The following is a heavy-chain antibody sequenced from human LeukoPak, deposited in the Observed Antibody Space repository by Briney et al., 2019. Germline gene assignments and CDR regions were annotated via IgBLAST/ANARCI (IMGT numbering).Heavy chain of an antibody. CDR1: GYTFTGYY. CDR3: ARGEEKAYYYESSGYLGDY. CDR2: INPNSGGT. D-gene: IGHD3-22*01. Sequence: ASVTVSCKASGYTFTGYYIHWVRQAPGQGLEWMGWINPNSGGTKYAQKFQDRVTKTRDTSIITAYMELSRLTSDDTAVYYCARGEEKAYYYESSGYLGDYWGQGTLVTVSS. J-gene: IGHJ4*02. V-gene: IGHV1-2*02.